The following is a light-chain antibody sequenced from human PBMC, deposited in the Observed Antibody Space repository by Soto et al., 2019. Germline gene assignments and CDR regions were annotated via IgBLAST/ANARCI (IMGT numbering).Light chain of an antibody. V-gene: IGLV2-14*01. J-gene: IGLJ2*01. Sequence: QSALTQPASVSASPGQSTAISCTGTSSDVGAYNRVSWYQQHPGKAPKLLISEVTNRPSGISDRFSGSKSGNTASLTISGLQSEDEGDYYCCSYGSNTVVFGGGTKLTVL. CDR2: EVT. CDR3: CSYGSNTVV. CDR1: SSDVGAYNR.